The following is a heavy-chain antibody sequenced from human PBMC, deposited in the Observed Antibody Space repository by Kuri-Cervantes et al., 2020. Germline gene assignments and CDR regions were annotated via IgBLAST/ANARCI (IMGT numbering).Heavy chain of an antibody. CDR3: ARDQYYYGSGSSLFQH. CDR1: GYTFTSYD. Sequence: ASVKVSCKASGYTFTSYDINWVRQATGQGLEWMGWMNPNSGNTGYAQKFQGRVTMTRNTSISTAYMELNSLRAEDTAVYYCARDQYYYGSGSSLFQHWGQGTLVTVSS. CDR2: MNPNSGNT. D-gene: IGHD3-10*01. J-gene: IGHJ1*01. V-gene: IGHV1-8*01.